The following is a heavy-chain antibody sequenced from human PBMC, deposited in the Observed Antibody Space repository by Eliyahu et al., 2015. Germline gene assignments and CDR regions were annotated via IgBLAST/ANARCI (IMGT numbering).Heavy chain of an antibody. D-gene: IGHD6-13*01. CDR3: ARIEPRTSDAWYGPFDH. CDR2: IDWDDDK. CDR1: GFSLSTSGMS. Sequence: QVTLRESGPALVKSTETLTLTCTFSGFSLSTSGMSVTWIRQPPGKALEWLALIDWDDDKYYSTSLKTRLTISKDTSKNQVVLTMTNMDPVDTATYYCARIEPRTSDAWYGPFDHWGQGTLVTVSS. J-gene: IGHJ4*02. V-gene: IGHV2-70*13.